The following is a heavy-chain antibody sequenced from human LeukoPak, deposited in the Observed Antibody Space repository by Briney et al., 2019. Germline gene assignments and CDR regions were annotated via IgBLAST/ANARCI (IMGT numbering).Heavy chain of an antibody. CDR1: GFTFSSYA. CDR2: ISGSGGST. CDR3: AKDRKYCSSTSCPYYFDY. D-gene: IGHD2-2*01. J-gene: IGHJ4*02. V-gene: IGHV3-23*01. Sequence: GGSLRLSCAASGFTFSSYAMSWVRQAPGKGLEWVSAISGSGGSTYYADSVKGRFTISGDNSKSTLYLQMNSLRAEDTAVYYCAKDRKYCSSTSCPYYFDYWGQGTLVTVSS.